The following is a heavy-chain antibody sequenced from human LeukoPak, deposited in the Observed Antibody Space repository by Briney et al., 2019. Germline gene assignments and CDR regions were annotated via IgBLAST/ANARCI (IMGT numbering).Heavy chain of an antibody. V-gene: IGHV1-8*01. J-gene: IGHJ3*02. D-gene: IGHD5-24*01. Sequence: ASVKVSCKASGYTFTSYDINWVRQATGQGLEWMGWMNPNSGNTGYAQKFQGRVTMTRDTSISTAYMELSSLRSEDTAVYYCAKRATILGDAFDIWGQGTMVTVSS. CDR1: GYTFTSYD. CDR3: AKRATILGDAFDI. CDR2: MNPNSGNT.